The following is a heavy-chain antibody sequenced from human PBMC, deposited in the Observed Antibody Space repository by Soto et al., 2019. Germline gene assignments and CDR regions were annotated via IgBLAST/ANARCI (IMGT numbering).Heavy chain of an antibody. J-gene: IGHJ6*02. V-gene: IGHV3-23*01. CDR2: ISGSGGST. D-gene: IGHD3-10*01. CDR1: GFTFSSYA. Sequence: GGSLRLSCAASGFTFSSYAMSWVRQAPGKGLEWVSAISGSGGSTYYADSVKGRFTISRDNSKNTLYLQMNSLRAEDTAVYYCARDRAYYGSGSYSYYYGMDVWGQGTTVTVSS. CDR3: ARDRAYYGSGSYSYYYGMDV.